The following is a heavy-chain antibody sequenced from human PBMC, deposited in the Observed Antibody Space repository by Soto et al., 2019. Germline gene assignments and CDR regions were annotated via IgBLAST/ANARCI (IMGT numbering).Heavy chain of an antibody. CDR3: ARLLGRAVAGNYYYYGMDG. Sequence: ASVKVSCKASGYTFTSYAMHWVRQAPGQRLEWMGWINAGNGNTKYSQKFQGRVTITRDTSASTAYMELSSLRSEDTAVYYCARLLGRAVAGNYYYYGMDGWGQGTTVTVSS. D-gene: IGHD6-19*01. CDR2: INAGNGNT. J-gene: IGHJ6*02. V-gene: IGHV1-3*01. CDR1: GYTFTSYA.